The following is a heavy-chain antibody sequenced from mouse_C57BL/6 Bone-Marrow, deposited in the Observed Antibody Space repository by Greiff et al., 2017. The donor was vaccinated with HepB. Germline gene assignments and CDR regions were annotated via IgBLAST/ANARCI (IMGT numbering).Heavy chain of an antibody. CDR2: ISNGGGST. CDR3: ARHGSHEAWFAY. CDR1: GFTFSDYY. Sequence: DVHLVESGGGLVQPGGSLKLSCAASGFTFSDYYMYWVRQTPEKRLEWVAYISNGGGSTYYPDTVKGRFTISRDNAKNTLYLQMSRLKSEDTAMYYCARHGSHEAWFAYWGQGTLVTVSA. J-gene: IGHJ3*01. V-gene: IGHV5-12*01.